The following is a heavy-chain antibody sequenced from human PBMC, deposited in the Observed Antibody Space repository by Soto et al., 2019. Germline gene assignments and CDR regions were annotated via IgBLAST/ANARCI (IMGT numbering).Heavy chain of an antibody. D-gene: IGHD3-3*01. V-gene: IGHV3-30-3*01. CDR1: GFTFSSYA. Sequence: GGSLRLSCASSGFTFSSYAIHWVRQAPGKGLEWVALISYDGSNKYYADSVKGRFTISRDNSKDTLYLQMNSLRAEDTAVYYCARHKRDLRFLEWSYYYDYWGQGTLVTVSS. CDR3: ARHKRDLRFLEWSYYYDY. J-gene: IGHJ4*02. CDR2: ISYDGSNK.